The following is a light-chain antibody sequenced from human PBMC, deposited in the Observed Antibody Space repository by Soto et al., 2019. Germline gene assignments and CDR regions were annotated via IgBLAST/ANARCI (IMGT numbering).Light chain of an antibody. J-gene: IGLJ2*01. Sequence: QSALTQPRSVSGSPGQSVTISCTGTSSDFGGYNYVSWYQQHPGKAPKLMIYDVNKRPSGLPDRFSGSKSGNTASLTISGLQAEDEADYYCCSYAVTDVLFGGGTQLTVL. CDR2: DVN. CDR3: CSYAVTDVL. V-gene: IGLV2-11*01. CDR1: SSDFGGYNY.